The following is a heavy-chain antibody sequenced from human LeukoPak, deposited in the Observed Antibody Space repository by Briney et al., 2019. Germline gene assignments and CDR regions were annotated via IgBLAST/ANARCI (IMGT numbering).Heavy chain of an antibody. Sequence: GASEKVSCKASGYTFTSHYMHWVRQAPGQGLEWMGIINPSGGGNTNFAQKFLGRLTVTKDTSTTTVYMELSSLRSDDTAVYYCAREGGGGYCTRTSCYAFLDWGQGTLVTVSS. V-gene: IGHV1-46*01. CDR1: GYTFTSHY. CDR2: INPSGGGNT. CDR3: AREGGGGYCTRTSCYAFLD. D-gene: IGHD2-2*01. J-gene: IGHJ4*02.